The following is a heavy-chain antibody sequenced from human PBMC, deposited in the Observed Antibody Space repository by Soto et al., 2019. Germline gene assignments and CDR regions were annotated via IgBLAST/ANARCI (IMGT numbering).Heavy chain of an antibody. CDR2: IYYSGST. CDR3: ARLDCISNSCLFDY. J-gene: IGHJ4*02. V-gene: IGHV4-61*01. CDR1: GGSVSSASYY. Sequence: SETLSLTCTVSGGSVSSASYYWSWIRQPPGKGLEWIAYIYYSGSTNNNPSLKSRVTLSVDTSKNQFSLKLSSLTAADTAVYYCARLDCISNSCLFDYWGQGALVTVSS. D-gene: IGHD2-2*01.